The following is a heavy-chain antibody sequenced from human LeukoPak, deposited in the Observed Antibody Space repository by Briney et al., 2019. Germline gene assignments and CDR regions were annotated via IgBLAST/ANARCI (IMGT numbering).Heavy chain of an antibody. V-gene: IGHV4-30-2*01. Sequence: SETLSLTCAVSGGSISSGGYSWSWIRQPPGKGLEWIGYIYHSGSTYYNPSLKSRVTISVDTSKNQFSLKLSSVTAADTAVYYCARVANRIDYWGQGTLVTVSS. J-gene: IGHJ4*02. CDR3: ARVANRIDY. D-gene: IGHD1-14*01. CDR1: GGSISSGGYS. CDR2: IYHSGST.